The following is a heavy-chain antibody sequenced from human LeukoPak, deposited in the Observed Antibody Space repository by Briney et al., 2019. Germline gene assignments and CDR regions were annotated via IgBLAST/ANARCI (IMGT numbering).Heavy chain of an antibody. CDR3: ARDIYDILTGSPQVAFDI. J-gene: IGHJ3*02. CDR2: IYYSGST. D-gene: IGHD3-9*01. V-gene: IGHV4-59*01. Sequence: SETLSLTCTVSGGSISSYYWSWIRQPPGKGLEWIGYIYYSGSTNYNPSLKSRVTISVDTSKNQFSLKLSSVTAADTAVYYCARDIYDILTGSPQVAFDIWGQGTMVTVSS. CDR1: GGSISSYY.